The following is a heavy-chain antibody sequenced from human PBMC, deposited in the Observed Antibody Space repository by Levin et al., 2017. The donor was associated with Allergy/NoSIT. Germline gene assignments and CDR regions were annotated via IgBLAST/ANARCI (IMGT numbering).Heavy chain of an antibody. J-gene: IGHJ4*02. CDR3: ARVGSGCDQDFDY. CDR2: IYYTGSS. CDR1: GGSISNYY. D-gene: IGHD5-12*01. V-gene: IGHV4-59*01. Sequence: SETLSLTCTVSGGSISNYYWSWIRQPPGKGLEWIGYIYYTGSSDYNPSLKSRVTISVDTSKNQFSLRLSSVTAADTAVYYCARVGSGCDQDFDYWGQGTLVTVSS.